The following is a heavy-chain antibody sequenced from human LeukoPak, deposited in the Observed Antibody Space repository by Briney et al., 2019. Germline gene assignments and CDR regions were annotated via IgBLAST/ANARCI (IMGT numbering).Heavy chain of an antibody. CDR1: GFIFSDYY. CDR2: ISNSGTMI. V-gene: IGHV3-11*01. J-gene: IGHJ4*02. Sequence: GGSLGLSCAASGFIFSDYYMSWIRQAPGKGLEWVSYISNSGTMIYYRDSVKGRFTVSRDNAKNSLYLQMNSLRAEDTAVYYCAGGVQGAGPFDHWGQGSLVTVSS. D-gene: IGHD3-16*01. CDR3: AGGVQGAGPFDH.